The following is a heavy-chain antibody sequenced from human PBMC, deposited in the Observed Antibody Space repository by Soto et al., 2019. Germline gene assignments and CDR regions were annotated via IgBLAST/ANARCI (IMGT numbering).Heavy chain of an antibody. CDR3: ARSLAAGDV. D-gene: IGHD6-13*01. J-gene: IGHJ4*02. CDR2: INPSGGST. Sequence: QVQLVQSGAEVKKPGASVKVSCKASGYTFTSYYVHWVRQALGQALEWMGMINPSGGSTNNAQKFQGRVTLTRDTSASTVYREVSRLKSEDTAIYYGARSLAAGDVWGQGTLVTVSS. V-gene: IGHV1-46*01. CDR1: GYTFTSYY.